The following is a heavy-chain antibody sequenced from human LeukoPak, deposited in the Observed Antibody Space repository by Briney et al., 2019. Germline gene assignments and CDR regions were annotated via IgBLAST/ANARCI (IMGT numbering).Heavy chain of an antibody. CDR2: ISGSGGIT. CDR1: GFTFSAYA. CDR3: AKHDPRRVVITNWFDP. Sequence: GGSLSLSCAASGFTFSAYAISWVRPAPGKGLEWVSAISGSGGITYYADSVKGRFTISRGNSKNTLYLQMNSLRAEDTAVYYCAKHDPRRVVITNWFDPWGQGTLVTVSS. D-gene: IGHD3-22*01. V-gene: IGHV3-23*01. J-gene: IGHJ5*02.